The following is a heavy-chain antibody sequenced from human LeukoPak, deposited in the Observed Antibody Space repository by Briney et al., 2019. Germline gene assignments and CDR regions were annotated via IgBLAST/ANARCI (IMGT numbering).Heavy chain of an antibody. CDR2: IYYSGST. D-gene: IGHD3-10*01. V-gene: IGHV4-61*01. CDR3: ASRGRGSGSYYGY. J-gene: IGHJ4*02. CDR1: GGSVSSGSYY. Sequence: SETLSLTCTVSGGSVSSGSYYWSWLRQPPGMGLEWIGYIYYSGSTNYNPSLKSRVTISVDTSKNQFSLKLSSVTAADTAVYYCASRGRGSGSYYGYWGQGTLVTVSS.